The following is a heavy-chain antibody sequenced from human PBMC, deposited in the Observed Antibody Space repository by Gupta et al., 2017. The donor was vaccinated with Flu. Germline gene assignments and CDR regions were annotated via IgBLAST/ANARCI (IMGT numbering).Heavy chain of an antibody. V-gene: IGHV3-23*01. Sequence: LESGGGLVRPGGSLRLACVASGFNFAGHAMSWVRQGPVKGLEWVAVMSGSGSTTDYAPSMKGRFIISRDNAKNLLFLDMTNLRDEDTAVYYCVKDHPHDELDSATYPFWGRGTQVTVSS. J-gene: IGHJ4*02. CDR1: GFNFAGHA. CDR2: MSGSGSTT. CDR3: VKDHPHDELDSATYPF. D-gene: IGHD2-15*01.